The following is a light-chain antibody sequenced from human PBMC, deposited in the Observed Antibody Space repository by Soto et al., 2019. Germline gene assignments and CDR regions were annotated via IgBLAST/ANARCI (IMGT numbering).Light chain of an antibody. J-gene: IGKJ5*01. CDR1: QSLSSNF. CDR2: AAS. CDR3: QQYGSSIT. V-gene: IGKV3-20*01. Sequence: EMVLTQSPDTRSLSPVELATLSFRASQSLSSNFIAWYQQRPGQAPRLLIYAASSRATGIPDRFSGSGSGTDFTLTISRLETEDFAVYYCQQYGSSITFGQGTRLEIK.